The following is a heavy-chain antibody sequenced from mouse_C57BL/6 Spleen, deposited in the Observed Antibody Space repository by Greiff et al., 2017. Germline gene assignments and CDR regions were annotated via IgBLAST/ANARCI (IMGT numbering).Heavy chain of an antibody. J-gene: IGHJ2*01. V-gene: IGHV7-3*01. CDR3: ARYKGAVVYFDY. D-gene: IGHD1-1*01. CDR1: GFTFTDYY. Sequence: EVQVVESGGGLVQPGGSLSLSCAASGFTFTDYYMSWVRQPPGKALEWLGFIRNKANGYTTEYSASVKGRFTISRDNSQSILYLQMTALRAEDSATYYCARYKGAVVYFDYWGQGTTLTVSS. CDR2: IRNKANGYTT.